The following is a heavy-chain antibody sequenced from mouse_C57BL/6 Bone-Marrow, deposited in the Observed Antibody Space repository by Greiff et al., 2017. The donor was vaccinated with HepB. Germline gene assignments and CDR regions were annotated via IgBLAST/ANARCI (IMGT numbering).Heavy chain of an antibody. Sequence: EVQLVESGGGLVKPGGSLKLSCAASGFTFSDYGMHWVRQAPEKGLEWVAYISSGSSTIYYADTVKGRFTISRDNAKNTLFLQMTSLRSEDTAMYYCARMGLRSLAWFAYWGQGTLVTVSA. D-gene: IGHD1-1*01. CDR2: ISSGSSTI. J-gene: IGHJ3*01. V-gene: IGHV5-17*01. CDR3: ARMGLRSLAWFAY. CDR1: GFTFSDYG.